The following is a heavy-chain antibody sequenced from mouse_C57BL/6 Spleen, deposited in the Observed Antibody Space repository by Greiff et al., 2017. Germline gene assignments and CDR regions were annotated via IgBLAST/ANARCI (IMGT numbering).Heavy chain of an antibody. V-gene: IGHV14-4*01. D-gene: IGHD2-5*01. Sequence: VQLQQSGAELVRPGASVKLSCTASGFNIKDYYMHWVKQRPEQGLEWIGWIDPENGDTEYASKFQGKATITADTSSNTAYLQLSSLTSEDTAVYYCTLYYSNCWFAYWGQGTLVTVSA. CDR1: GFNIKDYY. J-gene: IGHJ3*01. CDR3: TLYYSNCWFAY. CDR2: IDPENGDT.